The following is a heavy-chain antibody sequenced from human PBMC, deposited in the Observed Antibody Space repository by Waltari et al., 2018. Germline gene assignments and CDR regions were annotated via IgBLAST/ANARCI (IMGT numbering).Heavy chain of an antibody. D-gene: IGHD6-19*01. J-gene: IGHJ4*02. V-gene: IGHV4-39*01. CDR3: ATKRESSASGFDY. Sequence: QLQLQESGPGLVKPSETLSFTCTVSGGSISSSSYYWGWIRQPPGKGLEWIGSIYYSGSPYYNPSLKSRVTIAVDTSKNQFSLNLSSVTAADTAVYYCATKRESSASGFDYWGQGTLVTVSS. CDR2: IYYSGSP. CDR1: GGSISSSSYY.